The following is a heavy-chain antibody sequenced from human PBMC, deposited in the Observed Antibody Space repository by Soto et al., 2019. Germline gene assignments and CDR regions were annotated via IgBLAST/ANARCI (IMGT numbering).Heavy chain of an antibody. D-gene: IGHD6-13*01. CDR1: GASVRSSAY. CDR3: RRSSRYXTDV. V-gene: IGHV4-39*03. Sequence: SLTCTVSGASVRSSAYWGWIRQPPGKGLEWIGSIYSIGNTYYNPSLKSGVTISADTSKNQFSLNLISVTAADTAVYYCRRSSRYXTDVWGQRIPVTASS. CDR2: IYSIGNT. J-gene: IGHJ6*02.